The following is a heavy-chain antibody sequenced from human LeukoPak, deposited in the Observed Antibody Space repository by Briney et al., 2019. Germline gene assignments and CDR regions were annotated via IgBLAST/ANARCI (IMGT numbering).Heavy chain of an antibody. J-gene: IGHJ4*02. CDR1: GFTVSSNY. D-gene: IGHD3-10*01. Sequence: PGGSLRLSCAASGFTVSSNYMSWVRQAPGKGLEWVSAMSGSGGSTYYADSVKGRFTISRDNSKNTLYLQMNSLRAEDTAVYFCAKDHWGAIRGEFDYWGQGTLVTVSS. V-gene: IGHV3-23*01. CDR3: AKDHWGAIRGEFDY. CDR2: MSGSGGST.